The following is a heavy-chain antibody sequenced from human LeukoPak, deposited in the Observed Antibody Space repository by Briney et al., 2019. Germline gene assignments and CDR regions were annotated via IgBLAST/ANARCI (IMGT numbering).Heavy chain of an antibody. Sequence: GGTLRLSCAGSGFPFSSHGMNWVRQAPGKGLEWVSGISPGGPTYYADSVKGRFSISRDDSKNTFYLQMINLRAEDTAVYYCAKDGAWLRFDDWGQGILVTVSS. CDR2: ISPGGPT. D-gene: IGHD5-12*01. CDR1: GFPFSSHG. J-gene: IGHJ4*02. V-gene: IGHV3-23*01. CDR3: AKDGAWLRFDD.